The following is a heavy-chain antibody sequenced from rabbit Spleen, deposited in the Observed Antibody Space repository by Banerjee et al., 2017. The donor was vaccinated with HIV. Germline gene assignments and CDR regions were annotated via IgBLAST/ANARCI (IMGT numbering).Heavy chain of an antibody. D-gene: IGHD4-1*01. CDR3: ARDLAGVIGWNFNL. CDR2: IHSGSSGFT. CDR1: GVSFSGNSY. J-gene: IGHJ4*01. V-gene: IGHV1S40*01. Sequence: QSLEESGGDLVKPGASLTLTCIASGVSFSGNSYMCWVRQAPGKGLEWIVCIHSGSSGFTYFASWAKGRFTISKTSSTTVTLQMTSLTAADTATYFCARDLAGVIGWNFNLWGPGTLVTVS.